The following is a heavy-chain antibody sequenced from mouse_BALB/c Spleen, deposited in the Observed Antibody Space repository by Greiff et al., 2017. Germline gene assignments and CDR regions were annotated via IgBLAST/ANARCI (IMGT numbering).Heavy chain of an antibody. D-gene: IGHD2-10*02. Sequence: VKLMESGAELVRPGSSVKISCKASGYAFSSYWMNWVKQRPGQGLEWIGQIYPGDGDTNYNGKFKGKATLTADKSSSTAYMQLSSLTSEDSAVYFCARSGYGNFPFAYWGQGTLVTVSA. CDR2: IYPGDGDT. V-gene: IGHV1-80*01. J-gene: IGHJ3*01. CDR1: GYAFSSYW. CDR3: ARSGYGNFPFAY.